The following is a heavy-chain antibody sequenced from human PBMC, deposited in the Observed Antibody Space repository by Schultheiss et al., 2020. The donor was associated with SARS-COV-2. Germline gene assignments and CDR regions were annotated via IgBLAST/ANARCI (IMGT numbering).Heavy chain of an antibody. CDR2: IWYDGSNK. CDR3: ARDGPRGGTADY. D-gene: IGHD3-10*01. Sequence: GGSLRLSCSAFGFTFSSYAMHWVRQAPGKGLEWVAVIWYDGSNKYYADSVKGRFTISRDNSKNTLYLQMNSLRAEDTAVYYCARDGPRGGTADYWGQGTLVTVSS. J-gene: IGHJ4*02. CDR1: GFTFSSYA. V-gene: IGHV3-33*08.